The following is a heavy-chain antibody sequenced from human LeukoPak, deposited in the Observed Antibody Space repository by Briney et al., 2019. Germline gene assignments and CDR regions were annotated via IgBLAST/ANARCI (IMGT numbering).Heavy chain of an antibody. V-gene: IGHV4-59*08. CDR3: ARGNYYDSSGYYSPAFDI. D-gene: IGHD3-22*01. J-gene: IGHJ3*02. Sequence: SETLSLTCTVSGGSISSYYWSWIRQPPGKGLEWIGYIYYSGSTNYNPSLKSRVTISVDTSKNQFSLKLSSVTAADTAVYYCARGNYYDSSGYYSPAFDIWGQGTIVTVSS. CDR1: GGSISSYY. CDR2: IYYSGST.